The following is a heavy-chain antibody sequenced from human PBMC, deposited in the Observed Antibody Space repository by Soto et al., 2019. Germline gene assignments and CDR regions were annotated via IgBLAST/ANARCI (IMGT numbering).Heavy chain of an antibody. CDR3: AQSYSSGWYWGWFDP. CDR2: IYWNDDK. CDR1: GFSLSTSGVG. D-gene: IGHD6-19*01. V-gene: IGHV2-5*01. Sequence: SGPTLVKPTQTLTLTCTFSGFSLSTSGVGVGWIRQPPGKALEWLALIYWNDDKRYSPSLKSRLTITKDTSKNQVVLTMTNMDPVDTATYYCAQSYSSGWYWGWFDPWGQGTLVTVSS. J-gene: IGHJ5*02.